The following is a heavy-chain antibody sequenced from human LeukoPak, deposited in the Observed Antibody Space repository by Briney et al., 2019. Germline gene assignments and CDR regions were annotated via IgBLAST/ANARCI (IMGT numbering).Heavy chain of an antibody. J-gene: IGHJ4*02. Sequence: GGSLRLSCAASGFTFSSYWMHWVRQAPGKGLVWVSRINSDGSSTGYADSVKGRFTISRDNAKNTLYLQMNSLRAEDTAVYYCARGGYYGSTDYWGQGTLVTVSS. CDR3: ARGGYYGSTDY. CDR1: GFTFSSYW. D-gene: IGHD3-10*01. CDR2: INSDGSST. V-gene: IGHV3-74*01.